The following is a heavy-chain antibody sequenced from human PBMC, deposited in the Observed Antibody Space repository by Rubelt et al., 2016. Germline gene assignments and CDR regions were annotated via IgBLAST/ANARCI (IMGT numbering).Heavy chain of an antibody. D-gene: IGHD1-26*01. CDR2: ISSSGHSA. CDR1: GFTFSSYE. Sequence: GGGSAQTGGSLRLSCAASGFTFSSYEMNWVRQAPGKGLEWVSYISSSGHSAYYADSVKGRFTISRDNAKNSLFLQLNSLRAEDTAVYYCARTLMGATPYYYGMDVWGQGTTVTVSS. J-gene: IGHJ6*02. CDR3: ARTLMGATPYYYGMDV. V-gene: IGHV3-48*03.